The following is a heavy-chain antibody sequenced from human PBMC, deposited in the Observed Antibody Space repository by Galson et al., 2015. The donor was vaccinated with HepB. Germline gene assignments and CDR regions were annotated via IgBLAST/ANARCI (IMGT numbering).Heavy chain of an antibody. V-gene: IGHV3-30-3*01. Sequence: SLRLSCAASGFTFSSYAMHWVRQAPGKGLEWVAVISYDGSNKYYADSVKGRFTISRDNSKNTLYLQMNSLRAEDTAVYYCAREAGDYHFDYWGQGTLVTVSS. CDR3: AREAGDYHFDY. CDR2: ISYDGSNK. J-gene: IGHJ4*02. CDR1: GFTFSSYA. D-gene: IGHD4-11*01.